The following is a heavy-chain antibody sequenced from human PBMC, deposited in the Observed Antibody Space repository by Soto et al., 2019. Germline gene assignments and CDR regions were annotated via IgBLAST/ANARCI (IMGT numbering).Heavy chain of an antibody. V-gene: IGHV1-18*01. D-gene: IGHD1-1*01. CDR3: ARVVSASVTTASPFDY. Sequence: ASVNVSCKASGYTFTSYGISWVRQAPGQGLEWMGWISAYNGNTNYAQKLQGRVTMTTDTSTSTAYMELRSLRSDDTAVYYCARVVSASVTTASPFDYWGQGTLVTVSS. CDR1: GYTFTSYG. J-gene: IGHJ4*02. CDR2: ISAYNGNT.